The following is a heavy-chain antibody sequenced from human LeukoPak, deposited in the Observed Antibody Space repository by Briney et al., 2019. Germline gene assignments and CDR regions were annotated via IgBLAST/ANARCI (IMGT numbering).Heavy chain of an antibody. CDR2: LSDTGTT. J-gene: IGHJ5*02. D-gene: IGHD1-14*01. CDR3: ARRDHTGRSHAWFDP. Sequence: PSDTLSLTCTVSGGSVSTISHFWDWVRQPPGRGLEWIVSLSDTGTTYYNPSLASRVTMSVDTSKNQSSLKLSSVTAADTAVYYCARRDHTGRSHAWFDPWGQGTLVTVSS. V-gene: IGHV4-39*01. CDR1: GGSVSTISHF.